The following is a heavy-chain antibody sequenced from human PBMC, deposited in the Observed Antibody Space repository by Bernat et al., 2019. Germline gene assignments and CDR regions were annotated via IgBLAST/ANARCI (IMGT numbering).Heavy chain of an antibody. Sequence: QVQLQQWGAGLLKPSETLSLTCAVYGGSFSGYYWSWIRQPPGKGLEWIGEINHSGSTNYNPSLKSRVTISVDTSKNQFSLKLSSVTAADTAVYYWAREGAIRLLYCYYMDVGGKGTTVTVSS. CDR2: INHSGST. CDR1: GGSFSGYY. CDR3: AREGAIRLLYCYYMDV. D-gene: IGHD3-16*01. J-gene: IGHJ6*03. V-gene: IGHV4-34*01.